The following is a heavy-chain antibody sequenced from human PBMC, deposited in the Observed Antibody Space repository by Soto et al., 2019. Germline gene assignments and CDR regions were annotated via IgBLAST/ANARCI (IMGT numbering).Heavy chain of an antibody. D-gene: IGHD2-15*01. V-gene: IGHV1-69*13. J-gene: IGHJ6*02. Sequence: ASVKVSCKASGGTFSSYAISWVRQAPGQGLEWMGGIIPIFGTANYAQKFQGRVTITADESTSTAYMELSSLRSEDTAVYYCVDCSGGSCYYGMDGWGQGTTVTVSS. CDR2: IIPIFGTA. CDR3: VDCSGGSCYYGMDG. CDR1: GGTFSSYA.